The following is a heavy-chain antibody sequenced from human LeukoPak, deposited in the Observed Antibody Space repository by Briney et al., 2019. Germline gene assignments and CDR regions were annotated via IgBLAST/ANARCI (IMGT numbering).Heavy chain of an antibody. D-gene: IGHD3-3*01. CDR1: GGSFSGYY. Sequence: SETLSLTCAVYGGSFSGYYWSWIRQPPGKGLEWVGEIKQSGSTNYNPSVKGRVTISVDTSKNQFSLKLSSVTAADTAVYYCARGTTIFGVVSPNQVYWGQGTVVPVSS. CDR2: IKQSGST. J-gene: IGHJ4*02. V-gene: IGHV4-34*01. CDR3: ARGTTIFGVVSPNQVY.